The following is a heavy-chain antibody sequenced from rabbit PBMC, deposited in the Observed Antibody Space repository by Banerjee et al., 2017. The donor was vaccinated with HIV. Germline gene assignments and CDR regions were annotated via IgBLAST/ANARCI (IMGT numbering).Heavy chain of an antibody. V-gene: IGHV1S43*01. CDR3: GRGYAGDGYPTTYFHL. CDR2: IDTVFGST. Sequence: QEQLKEIGGGLVQPGGSLTLSCNASGFDFSVYYMSWVRQAPGKGLEWIGYIDTVFGSTYYANWVNGRFTISRSTSLNTVDLKMTSLTAADTATYFCGRGYAGDGYPTTYFHLWGQGTLVTVS. J-gene: IGHJ4*01. D-gene: IGHD4-2*01. CDR1: GFDFSVYY.